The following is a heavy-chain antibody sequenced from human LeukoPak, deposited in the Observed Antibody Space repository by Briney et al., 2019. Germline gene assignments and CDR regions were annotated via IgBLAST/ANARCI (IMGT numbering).Heavy chain of an antibody. D-gene: IGHD3-22*01. Sequence: GESLKISCKGSGYSFTNYWIGWVRQMPGKGLEWMGIIYPGDSDTRYRPSIQGQVTISADKSISTAYLQWTSLKASDTAMYYCAIAGDSIYFDYWGQGTLVTVSS. CDR2: IYPGDSDT. CDR3: AIAGDSIYFDY. CDR1: GYSFTNYW. J-gene: IGHJ4*02. V-gene: IGHV5-51*01.